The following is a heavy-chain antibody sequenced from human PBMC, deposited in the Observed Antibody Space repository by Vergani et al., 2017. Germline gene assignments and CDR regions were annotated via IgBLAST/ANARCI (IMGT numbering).Heavy chain of an antibody. CDR1: GYSISSGYY. CDR3: ARSRQQLVRGYNWFDP. D-gene: IGHD6-13*01. CDR2: IYHSVST. J-gene: IGHJ5*02. V-gene: IGHV4-38-2*01. Sequence: QVQLQESGPGLVKPSETLSLTCAVSGYSISSGYYWGWIRQPPGKGLGWIGSIYHSVSTYYNPSLKSRVTISVDTSKNQFSLKLSSVTAADTAVYYCARSRQQLVRGYNWFDPWGQGTLVTVSS.